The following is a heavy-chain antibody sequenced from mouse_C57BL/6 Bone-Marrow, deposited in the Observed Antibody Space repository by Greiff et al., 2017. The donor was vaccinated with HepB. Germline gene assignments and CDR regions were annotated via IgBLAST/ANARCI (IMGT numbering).Heavy chain of an antibody. CDR3: ARKGDYYGSSYWYFDV. J-gene: IGHJ1*03. CDR2: ISNLAYSI. Sequence: VQLQQSGGGLVQPGGSLKLSCAASGFTFSDYGMAWVRQAPRKGPEWVAFISNLAYSIYYADTVTGRFTISRENAKNTLYLEMSSLRSEDTAVYCCARKGDYYGSSYWYFDVWGTGTTVTVSS. V-gene: IGHV5-15*01. D-gene: IGHD1-1*01. CDR1: GFTFSDYG.